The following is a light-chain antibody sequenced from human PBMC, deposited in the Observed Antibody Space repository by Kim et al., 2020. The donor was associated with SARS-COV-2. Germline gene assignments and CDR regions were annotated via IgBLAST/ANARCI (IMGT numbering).Light chain of an antibody. V-gene: IGKV3-11*01. J-gene: IGKJ3*01. CDR1: ESVSRY. CDR2: DVS. Sequence: LPRGESATLCCSARESVSRYLAWYQQKPGQAPRLLIYDVSNRATGIPVRFSGSGSGTDFTLTISSLEPEDFAVYYCQQRNNWPFTFGPGTKVDIK. CDR3: QQRNNWPFT.